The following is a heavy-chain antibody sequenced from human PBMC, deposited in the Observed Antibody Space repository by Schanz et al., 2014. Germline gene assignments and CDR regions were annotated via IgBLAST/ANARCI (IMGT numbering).Heavy chain of an antibody. V-gene: IGHV1-2*04. D-gene: IGHD3-22*01. CDR1: GGTFSTYT. J-gene: IGHJ6*02. Sequence: QLQLVQSGAEVKKPGSSVKVSCKLSGGTFSTYTISWVRQAPGQGLEWMGWINPNTGGTNFAQKFQGWVTVTRDTSISTVYMELSRVTYEDTAVYYCARDDRAYYYGMDVWGQGTTVTVSS. CDR2: INPNTGGT. CDR3: ARDDRAYYYGMDV.